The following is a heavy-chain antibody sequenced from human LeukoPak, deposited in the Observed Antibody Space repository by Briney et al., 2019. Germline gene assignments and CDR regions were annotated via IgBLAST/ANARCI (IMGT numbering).Heavy chain of an antibody. CDR3: ARDSSEGCYDSSGYSVCPPPELEGSLFDY. CDR1: GYTFTSYY. J-gene: IGHJ4*02. V-gene: IGHV1-46*01. CDR2: INPSGGST. Sequence: ASVKVSCKASGYTFTSYYMHWVRQAPGQGLEWMGIINPSGGSTSYAQKFQGRVTMTRDMSTSTAYMELSSLRSEDTAVYYCARDSSEGCYDSSGYSVCPPPELEGSLFDYWGQGTLVTVSS. D-gene: IGHD3-22*01.